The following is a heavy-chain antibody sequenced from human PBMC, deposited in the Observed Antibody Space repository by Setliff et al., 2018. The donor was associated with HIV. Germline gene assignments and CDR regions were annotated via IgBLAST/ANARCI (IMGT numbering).Heavy chain of an antibody. V-gene: IGHV1-69*06. CDR3: ATEGRYDSSGYYYVPT. J-gene: IGHJ1*01. Sequence: SVKVSCKASGGTFSSYAISWVRQAPGQGLEWMGGIIPIFGTANYAQKFQGRVTITADTSTDTAYMELSSLRSEDTAVYYCATEGRYDSSGYYYVPTWGQGTLVTVSS. D-gene: IGHD3-22*01. CDR2: IIPIFGTA. CDR1: GGTFSSYA.